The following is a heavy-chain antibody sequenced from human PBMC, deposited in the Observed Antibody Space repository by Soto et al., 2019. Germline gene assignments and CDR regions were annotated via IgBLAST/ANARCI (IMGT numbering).Heavy chain of an antibody. V-gene: IGHV1-8*01. CDR3: ARGYSGSYLNWFDP. CDR1: GYTFTSYD. CDR2: MNPNSGNT. J-gene: IGHJ5*02. D-gene: IGHD1-26*01. Sequence: QVQLVQSGAEVKKPGASVKVSCKASGYTFTSYDINWVRQATGQGLEWMGWMNPNSGNTGYAQKFQGRVTMTRNPSISTAYMELGSLRSEDTAVYYCARGYSGSYLNWFDPWGQGTLVTVSS.